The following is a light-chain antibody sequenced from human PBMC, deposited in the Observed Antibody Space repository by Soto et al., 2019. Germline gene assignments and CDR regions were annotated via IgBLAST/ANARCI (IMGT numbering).Light chain of an antibody. CDR3: QQYNNWPPT. J-gene: IGKJ3*01. V-gene: IGKV3-15*01. CDR2: GAS. CDR1: QSVNSN. Sequence: EILMTQSPSTLSVSPGERATLSCRASQSVNSNLAWYQQKPGQDPRLLISGASTRXTGITARFSGSGSGTEFTLTISSLQCEDFAVYYCQQYNNWPPTFGPGTKVDIK.